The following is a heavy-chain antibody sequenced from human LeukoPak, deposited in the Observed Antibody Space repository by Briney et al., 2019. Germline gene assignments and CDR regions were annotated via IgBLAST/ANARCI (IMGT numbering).Heavy chain of an antibody. CDR3: ARGGCSGGIDYSMRRGNGYFDY. CDR2: INHSGST. D-gene: IGHD2-15*01. CDR1: GGSFSGYY. J-gene: IGHJ4*02. Sequence: PSETLSLTCAVYGGSFSGYYWSWIRQPPGKGLEWIGEINHSGSTNYNPSLKSRVTISVDTSKNQFSLKLSSVTAADTAVYYCARGGCSGGIDYSMRRGNGYFDYWGQGTLVTVSS. V-gene: IGHV4-34*01.